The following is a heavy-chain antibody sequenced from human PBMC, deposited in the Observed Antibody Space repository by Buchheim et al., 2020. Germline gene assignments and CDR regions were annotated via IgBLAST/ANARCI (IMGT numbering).Heavy chain of an antibody. CDR1: GGSFSGFF. J-gene: IGHJ6*02. CDR3: ARGRHSNFVTAKSYYYYYGLDV. Sequence: QLQLQQWGAGLLKPSETLSLTCDVSGGSFSGFFWSWIRQPPGKGLEWIGEISQSGGTNYSPSLKSRLTMSVDTSKNQFSLKLSSVTAADTAVYYCARGRHSNFVTAKSYYYYYGLDVWGQGTT. V-gene: IGHV4-34*01. CDR2: ISQSGGT. D-gene: IGHD4-11*01.